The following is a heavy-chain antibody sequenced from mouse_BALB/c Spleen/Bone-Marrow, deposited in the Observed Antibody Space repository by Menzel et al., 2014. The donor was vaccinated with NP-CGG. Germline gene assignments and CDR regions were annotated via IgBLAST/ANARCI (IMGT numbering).Heavy chain of an antibody. J-gene: IGHJ2*01. D-gene: IGHD2-2*01. Sequence: VQLQQSGPELVKPGASVKISCKASGYAFSSSWMNWVKQRPGQGLEWIGRIYPGDGDTNYNGKFKGKATLTADKSSSTAYMQLSGLTSVDSAVYFCARWGLRRYFDYWGQGTTLTVSS. V-gene: IGHV1-82*01. CDR2: IYPGDGDT. CDR1: GYAFSSSW. CDR3: ARWGLRRYFDY.